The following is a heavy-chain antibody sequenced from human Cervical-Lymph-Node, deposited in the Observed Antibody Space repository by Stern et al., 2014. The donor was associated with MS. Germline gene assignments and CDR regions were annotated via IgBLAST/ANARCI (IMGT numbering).Heavy chain of an antibody. CDR2: INSDGSST. CDR3: ARATSYYDFWSGYYPPDY. Sequence: EVQLVQSGGGLVQPGGSLRLSCAASGFTFSSYWMHWVRQAPGTGLVWASRINSDGSSTSYADSVKGRFTISRDNAKNTLYLQMNSLRAEDTAVYYCARATSYYDFWSGYYPPDYWGQGTLVTVSS. CDR1: GFTFSSYW. J-gene: IGHJ4*02. V-gene: IGHV3-74*02. D-gene: IGHD3-3*01.